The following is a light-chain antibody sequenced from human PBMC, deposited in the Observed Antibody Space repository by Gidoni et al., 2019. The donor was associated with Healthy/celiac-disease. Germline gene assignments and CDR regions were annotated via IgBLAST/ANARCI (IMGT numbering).Light chain of an antibody. V-gene: IGLV3-19*01. Sequence: SELAQDPAVSVALGQTVRITCQGDSLRSYYASWYQQKPGQAPVLVIYGKNNRPSGIPDRFSGSSSGNTASLTITGAQAEDEADYYCNSRDSSGNHVVFGGGTKLTVL. CDR1: SLRSYY. J-gene: IGLJ2*01. CDR3: NSRDSSGNHVV. CDR2: GKN.